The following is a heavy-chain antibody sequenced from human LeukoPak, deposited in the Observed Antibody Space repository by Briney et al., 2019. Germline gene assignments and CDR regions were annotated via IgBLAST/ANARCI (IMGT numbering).Heavy chain of an antibody. J-gene: IGHJ6*03. CDR2: IVVGSGNT. CDR3: AAASGSYHYYYYYYMDV. CDR1: GFTFTSSA. V-gene: IGHV1-58*01. D-gene: IGHD1-26*01. Sequence: SVKVSCKASGFTFTSSAVQWVRQARGQRLEWIGWIVVGSGNTNYAQKFQERVTITRDMSSSTAYMELSSLRSEDTAMYYCAAASGSYHYYYYYYMDVWGKGTTVTVSS.